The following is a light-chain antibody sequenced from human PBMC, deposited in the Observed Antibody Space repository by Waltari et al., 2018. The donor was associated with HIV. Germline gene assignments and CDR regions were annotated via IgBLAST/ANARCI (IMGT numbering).Light chain of an antibody. CDR2: EVS. V-gene: IGLV2-8*01. CDR1: SSDLGVYNS. Sequence: QSALTQPPSASGSPGQSVTISCTGASSDLGVYNSVSWYQQRPGKAPKVFISEVSKLSAGVPNRFSCSTSGNTASLTVSGLQADDEAEYFCSFYGGSNILVFGGGTKLTVL. CDR3: SFYGGSNILV. J-gene: IGLJ2*01.